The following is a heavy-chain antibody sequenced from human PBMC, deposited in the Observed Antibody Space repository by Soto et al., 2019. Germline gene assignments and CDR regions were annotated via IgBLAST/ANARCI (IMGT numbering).Heavy chain of an antibody. J-gene: IGHJ4*02. CDR3: ARDLRYDYGGPVPNDFDY. V-gene: IGHV3-21*01. CDR2: ISSSSSYI. D-gene: IGHD5-12*01. Sequence: PGGSLRLSCAASGFTFSSYSMNWVRQAPGKGLEWVSSISSSSSYIYYADSVKGRFTISRDNAKNSLYLQMNSLRAEDTAVYYCARDLRYDYGGPVPNDFDYWGQGTLVTVSS. CDR1: GFTFSSYS.